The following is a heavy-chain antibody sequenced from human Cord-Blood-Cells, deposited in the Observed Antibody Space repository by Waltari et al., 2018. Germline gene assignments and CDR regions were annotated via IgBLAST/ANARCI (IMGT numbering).Heavy chain of an antibody. D-gene: IGHD3-3*01. J-gene: IGHJ5*02. CDR2: INPNSGGT. Sequence: QVQLVQSGAEVKKPGASVKVSCKASGYTFTGYYMHGARHAPGQGLEWMGWINPNSGGTNYAQKFQGRVTMTRDTSISTAYMELSRLRSDDTAVYYCARVYTIFGVVSPFDPWGQGTLVTVSS. CDR3: ARVYTIFGVVSPFDP. CDR1: GYTFTGYY. V-gene: IGHV1-2*02.